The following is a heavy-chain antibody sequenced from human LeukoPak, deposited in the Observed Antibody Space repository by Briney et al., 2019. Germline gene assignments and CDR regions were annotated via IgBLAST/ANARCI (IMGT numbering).Heavy chain of an antibody. D-gene: IGHD2-2*01. J-gene: IGHJ4*02. CDR3: AKAQLRMDYFEY. Sequence: PGGSLRLSCAASEFTFSDYYMSWIRQAPGKGLEWVSYISSSGSTIYYADSVKGRFTISRDNAKNSLYLQMNSLRAEDTAMYYCAKAQLRMDYFEYWGQGTLVTVSS. V-gene: IGHV3-11*04. CDR2: ISSSGSTI. CDR1: EFTFSDYY.